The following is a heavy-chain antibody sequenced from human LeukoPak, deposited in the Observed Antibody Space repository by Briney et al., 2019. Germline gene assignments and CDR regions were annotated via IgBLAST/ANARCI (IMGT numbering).Heavy chain of an antibody. CDR3: ARGFRCSGGSCYYFDY. Sequence: ASVKASCKASGYTFTSYDINWVRQATGQGLEWMGWMNPNSGNTGYAQKFQGRVTMTRNTSISTAYMELSGLRSEDTAVYYCARGFRCSGGSCYYFDYWGQGTLVTVSS. J-gene: IGHJ4*02. CDR2: MNPNSGNT. V-gene: IGHV1-8*01. D-gene: IGHD2-15*01. CDR1: GYTFTSYD.